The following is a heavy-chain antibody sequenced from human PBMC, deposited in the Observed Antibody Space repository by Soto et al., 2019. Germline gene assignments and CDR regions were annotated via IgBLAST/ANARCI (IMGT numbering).Heavy chain of an antibody. CDR1: GGSVTNSSYY. CDR2: VYYRGRS. Sequence: SETLSLTCTVSGGSVTNSSYYWGWIRQSPGKGLEWIGSVYYRGRSYSKSSAKSRVTISVDTSKNQFSLNFNSVTASDTALYYCVSQRTTVLTQAYFDYWGPGA. CDR3: VSQRTTVLTQAYFDY. V-gene: IGHV4-39*01. J-gene: IGHJ4*02. D-gene: IGHD4-17*01.